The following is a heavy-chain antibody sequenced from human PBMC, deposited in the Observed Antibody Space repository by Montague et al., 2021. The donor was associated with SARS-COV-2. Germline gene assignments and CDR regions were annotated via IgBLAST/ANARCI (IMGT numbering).Heavy chain of an antibody. V-gene: IGHV4-39*07. CDR2: IYYTGST. CDR1: GGSISSSSYY. D-gene: IGHD2-15*01. Sequence: SETLSLTCTVSGGSISSSSYYWGWIRQPPGKGLEWIGSIYYTGSTYYNPSLKSRVTISVDTSKNQFSLKLSSVTAADTAVYYCARANSRKNMIVVVGLYYLDYGGQGTTVTVSS. CDR3: ARANSRKNMIVVVGLYYLDY. J-gene: IGHJ4*02.